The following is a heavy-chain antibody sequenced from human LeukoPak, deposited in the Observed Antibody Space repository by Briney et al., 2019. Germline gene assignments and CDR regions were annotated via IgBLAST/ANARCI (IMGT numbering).Heavy chain of an antibody. CDR2: GGGS. D-gene: IGHD1-14*01. CDR3: ARGQISRKHFDY. Sequence: SETLSLTCTVSGGSISSSSYYWTWIRQPAGTGLEWIGRGGGSNYNPSLKSRVTISIDTSKNQLSLKLRSVTVADTAVYYCARGQISRKHFDYWGRGTLVTVYS. J-gene: IGHJ4*02. CDR1: GGSISSSSYY. V-gene: IGHV4-61*02.